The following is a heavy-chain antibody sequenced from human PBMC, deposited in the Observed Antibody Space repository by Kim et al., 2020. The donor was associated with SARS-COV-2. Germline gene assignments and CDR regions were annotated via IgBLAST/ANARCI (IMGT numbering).Heavy chain of an antibody. D-gene: IGHD1-26*01. V-gene: IGHV3-49*03. CDR1: GFTFSDYA. CDR3: GRKYPYVGLDH. CDR2: IRSKPYGGTT. Sequence: GGSLRLSCTASGFTFSDYAVCWFRQAPGKGLEWVGFIRSKPYGGTTEYAASVTGRFTISRDHSKSIAYLQMNSLKTEDTAVYYCGRKYPYVGLDHWGQGTLVTVSS. J-gene: IGHJ4*02.